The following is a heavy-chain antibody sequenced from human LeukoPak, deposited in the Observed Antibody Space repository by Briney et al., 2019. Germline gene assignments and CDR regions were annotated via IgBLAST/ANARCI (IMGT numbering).Heavy chain of an antibody. Sequence: ASVKVSCKASGGTFSSYAISWVRQAPGQGLEWMGRIIPILGIANYAQKFQGRVTITADKSTSTAYMELSSLRSEDTAVYYCARINAYSYGYVHDYWGQGTLVTVSS. CDR3: ARINAYSYGYVHDY. V-gene: IGHV1-69*04. J-gene: IGHJ4*02. CDR1: GGTFSSYA. CDR2: IIPILGIA. D-gene: IGHD5-18*01.